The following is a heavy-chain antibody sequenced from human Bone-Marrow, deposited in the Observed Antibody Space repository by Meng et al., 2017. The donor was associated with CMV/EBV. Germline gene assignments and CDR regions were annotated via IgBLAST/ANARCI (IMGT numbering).Heavy chain of an antibody. Sequence: GGSLRLSCAASGFTFSSYGMHWVRQAPGKGLEWVAVIWYDGSNKYYADSVKGRFTISRDNSKNTLYLQMNSLRAEDTAVYYCARCSGAYSSGWSGGYWGQGTLVTFSS. CDR1: GFTFSSYG. J-gene: IGHJ4*02. D-gene: IGHD6-19*01. CDR3: ARCSGAYSSGWSGGY. V-gene: IGHV3-33*01. CDR2: IWYDGSNK.